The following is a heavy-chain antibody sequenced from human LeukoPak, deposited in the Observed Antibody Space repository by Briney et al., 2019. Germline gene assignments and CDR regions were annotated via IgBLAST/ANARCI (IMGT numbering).Heavy chain of an antibody. CDR1: GYTFTDHY. Sequence: ASVKVSCKASGYTFTDHYIHWVRQAPGQGLGWMGWINPNSGGTNYAQKFQGRVTMTRDTSISTAYMELTRLRSDDTAVYYCARGETGRDSSGYFGYWGQGTLVTVSS. D-gene: IGHD3-22*01. CDR2: INPNSGGT. J-gene: IGHJ4*02. CDR3: ARGETGRDSSGYFGY. V-gene: IGHV1-2*02.